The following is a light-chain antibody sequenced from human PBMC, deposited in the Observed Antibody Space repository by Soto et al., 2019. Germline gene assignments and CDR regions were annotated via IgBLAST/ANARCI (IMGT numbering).Light chain of an antibody. V-gene: IGKV3D-15*01. J-gene: IGKJ1*01. CDR3: QQYNNWTRT. CDR1: QSVSSY. CDR2: GAS. Sequence: IVLRQSQAPKSLSPGESVNLSGRASQSVSSYLAWYQKKPGQDPRIVIYGASSRATGIPDRFSGTGSETDFNLTSSRLQSEDFAVYYCQQYNNWTRTCGQGTKVDIK.